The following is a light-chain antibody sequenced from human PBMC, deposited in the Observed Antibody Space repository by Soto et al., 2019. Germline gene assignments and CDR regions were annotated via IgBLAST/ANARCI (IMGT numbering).Light chain of an antibody. CDR3: SSYTSSSTLYG. V-gene: IGLV2-14*01. J-gene: IGLJ1*01. CDR1: RSDVGGYNY. Sequence: QSVLPQPASVSGSPGKSITISCTGTRSDVGGYNYVSWYQQQPGKAPKLMIYEVSNRPSGVSNRFSGSKSGNTASLTISGLQAVDEADYYCSSYTSSSTLYGFGTGANVTGL. CDR2: EVS.